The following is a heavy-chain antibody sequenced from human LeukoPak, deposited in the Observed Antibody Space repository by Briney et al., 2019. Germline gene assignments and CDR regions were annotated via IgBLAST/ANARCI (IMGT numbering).Heavy chain of an antibody. D-gene: IGHD1-26*01. Sequence: GGSLRLSCAASGFTFSSYWMSWVRQAPGKGLEWVANIKQDGSEKYYVDSVKGRFTISRDNAKNSLYLQMNSLRAEDTAVYYCARGGGSYRRNWFDPWGQGTLVTVSS. CDR2: IKQDGSEK. CDR3: ARGGGSYRRNWFDP. V-gene: IGHV3-7*04. CDR1: GFTFSSYW. J-gene: IGHJ5*02.